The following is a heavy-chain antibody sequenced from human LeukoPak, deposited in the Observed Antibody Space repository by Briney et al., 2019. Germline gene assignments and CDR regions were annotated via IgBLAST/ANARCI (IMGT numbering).Heavy chain of an antibody. CDR3: YGSGSHDAFDI. CDR1: GGTFSSYA. CDR2: IIPIFGTA. J-gene: IGHJ3*02. D-gene: IGHD3-10*01. Sequence: SVKFSCKASGGTFSSYAISWVRQAPGQGLEWMGGIIPIFGTANYAQKFQGRVTITTDESTSTAYMELSSLRSEDTAVYYCYGSGSHDAFDIWGQGTMVTVSS. V-gene: IGHV1-69*05.